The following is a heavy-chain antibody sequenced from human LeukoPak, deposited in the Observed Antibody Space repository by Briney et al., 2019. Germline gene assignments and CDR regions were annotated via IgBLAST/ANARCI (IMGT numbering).Heavy chain of an antibody. CDR1: GGSISSYY. Sequence: SETLSLTCTVSGGSISSYYWSWIRQPPGKGLEWIGYIYYSGSTNYNPSLKSRVTISVDTSKNQFSLKPSSVTAADTAVYYCARDQELVVVPAAYMGYYYYYYGMDVWGQGTTVTVSS. CDR3: ARDQELVVVPAAYMGYYYYYYGMDV. D-gene: IGHD2-2*01. CDR2: IYYSGST. V-gene: IGHV4-59*01. J-gene: IGHJ6*02.